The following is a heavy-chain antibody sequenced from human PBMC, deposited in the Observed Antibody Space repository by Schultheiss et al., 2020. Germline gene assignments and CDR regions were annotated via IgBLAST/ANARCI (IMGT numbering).Heavy chain of an antibody. V-gene: IGHV3-48*01. CDR3: ARDSSYYDSSGYYSYGMDV. D-gene: IGHD3-22*01. J-gene: IGHJ6*02. CDR2: ISSSGRTI. Sequence: GGSLRLSCAASGFTFSSYSMNWVRQAPGKGLEWVSYISSSGRTIYYADSVKGRFTISRDNSKNTLYLQMNSLRAEDTAVYYCARDSSYYDSSGYYSYGMDVWGQGTTVTVSS. CDR1: GFTFSSYS.